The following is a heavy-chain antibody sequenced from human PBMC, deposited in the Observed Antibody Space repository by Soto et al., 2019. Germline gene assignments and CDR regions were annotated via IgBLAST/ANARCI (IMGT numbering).Heavy chain of an antibody. D-gene: IGHD3-22*01. CDR3: ARPHYDSNTFYYFFDY. J-gene: IGHJ4*02. V-gene: IGHV4-34*12. CDR1: GGSFSGYF. Sequence: SETLSLTCTVYGGSFSGYFWSWIRQPPGKGLEWIGEIFHGGSTNYSPSLKSRVTISVDTSKNQFSLELSSVTAADTAVYYCARPHYDSNTFYYFFDYWGQGTLVTVSS. CDR2: IFHGGST.